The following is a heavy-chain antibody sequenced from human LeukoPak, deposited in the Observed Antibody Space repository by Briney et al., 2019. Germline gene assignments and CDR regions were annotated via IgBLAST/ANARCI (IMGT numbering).Heavy chain of an antibody. D-gene: IGHD3-3*01. V-gene: IGHV4-34*01. CDR1: GGSFSGYY. J-gene: IGHJ4*02. CDR2: INHSGST. Sequence: SETLSLTCAVYGGSFSGYYWSWIRQPPGQGLEWIGEINHSGSTSYNPSLKSRVTISVDTSKNQFSLKLSSVTAADTAVYYCATRRHYYDFWSGYYSPYFDYWGQGTLVTVSS. CDR3: ATRRHYYDFWSGYYSPYFDY.